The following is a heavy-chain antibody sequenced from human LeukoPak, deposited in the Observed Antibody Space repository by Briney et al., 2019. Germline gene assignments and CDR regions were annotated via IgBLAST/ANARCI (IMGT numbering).Heavy chain of an antibody. D-gene: IGHD7-27*01. J-gene: IGHJ4*02. CDR1: GYTFISYA. Sequence: ASVKVSCKASGYTFISYAIHWVRQAPGQGLEWMGWINAGNGNTKYSQKFQGRITITRDTSATKAYMELSSLRPEDTAIYYCASLDWGVSDFDYWGQGTLVTVSS. V-gene: IGHV1-3*01. CDR3: ASLDWGVSDFDY. CDR2: INAGNGNT.